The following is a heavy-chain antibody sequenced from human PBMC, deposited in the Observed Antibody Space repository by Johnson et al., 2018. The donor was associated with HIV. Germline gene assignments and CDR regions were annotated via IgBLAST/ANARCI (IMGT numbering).Heavy chain of an antibody. CDR1: GFTFSSYD. CDR2: IRYDGSNK. CDR3: ARDLRFNRTVQGRIIISGVFDM. J-gene: IGHJ3*02. V-gene: IGHV3-30*02. Sequence: QVQLVESGGGLVQPGRSLRLSCAASGFTFSSYDMHWVRQAPGKGLEWVAFIRYDGSNKYYADSVKGRFTISRDNSKNTLYLQMNSLRAEDTAVYYCARDLRFNRTVQGRIIISGVFDMWGQGTVVHVSS. D-gene: IGHD3-10*01.